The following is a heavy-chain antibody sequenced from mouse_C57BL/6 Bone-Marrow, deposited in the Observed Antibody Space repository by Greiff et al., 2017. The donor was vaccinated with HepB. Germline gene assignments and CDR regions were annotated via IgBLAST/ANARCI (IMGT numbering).Heavy chain of an antibody. Sequence: QVQLQQPGTELVKPGASVKLSCKASGYTFTSYWMHWVKQRPGQGLEWIGNINPSNGGTNYNEKFKSKATLTVDKSSSTAYMQLSSLTSEDSAVYYCARSHYYYGSSYYAMEYWGQGTSVTVSS. V-gene: IGHV1-53*01. J-gene: IGHJ4*01. CDR2: INPSNGGT. CDR1: GYTFTSYW. CDR3: ARSHYYYGSSYYAMEY. D-gene: IGHD1-1*01.